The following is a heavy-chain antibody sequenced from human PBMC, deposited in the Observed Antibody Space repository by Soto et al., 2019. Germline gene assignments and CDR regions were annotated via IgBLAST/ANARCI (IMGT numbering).Heavy chain of an antibody. V-gene: IGHV4-34*01. CDR3: ARIVKPWFGSLGYYYGMDV. Sequence: QVQLQQWGAGLLKPSETLSLTCAVYGGSFSGYYWSWIRQPPGKGLEWIGEINHSGSTNYNPSLKSRVTISVDMSKDQFSLKLSSVTAADTAVYYCARIVKPWFGSLGYYYGMDVWGQGTTVTVSS. J-gene: IGHJ6*02. CDR1: GGSFSGYY. CDR2: INHSGST. D-gene: IGHD3-10*01.